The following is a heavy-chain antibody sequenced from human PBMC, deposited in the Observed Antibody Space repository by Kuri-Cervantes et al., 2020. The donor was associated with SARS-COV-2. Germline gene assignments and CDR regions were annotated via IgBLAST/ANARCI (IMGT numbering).Heavy chain of an antibody. D-gene: IGHD6-13*01. CDR1: GYTFTSYG. Sequence: SVKVSCKASGYTFTSYGISWVRQAPGQGLEWMGGIIPILGIANYAQKFQGRVTITADTSTSTAYMELTSLRSDDTAVYYCARLPAVAGPQLPLDYWGQGTLVTVSS. J-gene: IGHJ4*02. V-gene: IGHV1-69*10. CDR3: ARLPAVAGPQLPLDY. CDR2: IIPILGIA.